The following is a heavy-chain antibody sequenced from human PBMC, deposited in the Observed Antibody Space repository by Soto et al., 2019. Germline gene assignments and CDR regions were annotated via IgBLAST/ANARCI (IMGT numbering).Heavy chain of an antibody. Sequence: PSETLSLTCAVSGGSISSSNWWSWVRQPPGKGLEWIGEIYHSGSTNYNPSLKSRVTISVDKSKNQFSLKLSSVTAADTAVYYCARTRSLRGVTKDIDYWGQGTLVTVSS. D-gene: IGHD3-10*01. J-gene: IGHJ4*02. V-gene: IGHV4-4*02. CDR3: ARTRSLRGVTKDIDY. CDR2: IYHSGST. CDR1: GGSISSSNW.